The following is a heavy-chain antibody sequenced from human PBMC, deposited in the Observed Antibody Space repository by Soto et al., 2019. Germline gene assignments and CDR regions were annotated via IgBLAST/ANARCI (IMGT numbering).Heavy chain of an antibody. J-gene: IGHJ6*02. CDR1: GGTLGSSA. CDR2: IIPIFGTA. D-gene: IGHD3-3*01. CDR3: ARDKGIRPTLRITIFGVVIQQDYYGMDV. V-gene: IGHV1-69*13. Sequence: SVKVSCKDAGGTLGSSASSWVRQEHGQGLEWMGGIIPIFGTANYAQKFQGRVTITADESTSTAYMELSSLRSEDTAVYYCARDKGIRPTLRITIFGVVIQQDYYGMDVWGQGTTVTVSS.